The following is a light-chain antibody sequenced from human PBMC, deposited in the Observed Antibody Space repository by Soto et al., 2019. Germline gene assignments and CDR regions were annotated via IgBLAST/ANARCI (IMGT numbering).Light chain of an antibody. CDR2: GNT. CDR1: SSNIGAGFD. Sequence: QSVLTQPPSVSGAPGQRVTISCTGSSSNIGAGFDVHWYQQLPGTAPKLLISGNTNRPSGVPDRFSGSKSGTSASLAITGLQDEDEADYYCQSYDNTLSGWVFGGGTKLTVL. V-gene: IGLV1-40*01. CDR3: QSYDNTLSGWV. J-gene: IGLJ3*02.